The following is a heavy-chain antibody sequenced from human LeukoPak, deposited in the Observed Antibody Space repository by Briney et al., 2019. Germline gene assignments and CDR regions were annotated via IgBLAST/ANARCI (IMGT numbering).Heavy chain of an antibody. CDR1: GFTFRNAW. V-gene: IGHV3-15*01. CDR2: FKSKTDGGTT. J-gene: IGHJ3*02. D-gene: IGHD2-15*01. Sequence: GGSLRLSCAASGFTFRNAWMSWVRQAPGNGREWLGRFKSKTDGGTTDYAAPVKGRFTISRDDSKNTLYLQMNSLKTEDTAVYYCVGYCSGGNCPNAFDIWGQGTMVTVSS. CDR3: VGYCSGGNCPNAFDI.